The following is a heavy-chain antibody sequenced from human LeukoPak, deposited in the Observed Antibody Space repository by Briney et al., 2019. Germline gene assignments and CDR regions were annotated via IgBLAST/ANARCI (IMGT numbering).Heavy chain of an antibody. CDR3: ARARRYLGYCSGGSYYGYFDY. CDR1: GFTFSSYW. J-gene: IGHJ4*02. D-gene: IGHD2-15*01. Sequence: GGSLRLSCAASGFTFSSYWMSWARQAPGKGLEWVANIKQDGSEKYCVDSVKGRLAISRDNAKNSLYLQMNSLRAEDTAVYYCARARRYLGYCSGGSYYGYFDYWGQGTLVTVSS. V-gene: IGHV3-7*01. CDR2: IKQDGSEK.